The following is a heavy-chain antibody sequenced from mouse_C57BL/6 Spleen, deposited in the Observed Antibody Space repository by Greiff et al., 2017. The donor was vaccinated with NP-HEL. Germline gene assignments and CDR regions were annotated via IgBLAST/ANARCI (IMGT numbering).Heavy chain of an antibody. V-gene: IGHV14-2*01. Sequence: EVQLQQSGAELVKPGASVKLSCTASGFNIKDYYMHWVKQRTEQGLEWIGRIDPEDGETKYAPKFQGKATKTADTSSNTAYLQLSSLTSEDTAVYYCARKEITTVVAPEDYFDYWGQSTTLTVSS. CDR2: IDPEDGET. CDR1: GFNIKDYY. D-gene: IGHD1-1*01. J-gene: IGHJ2*01. CDR3: ARKEITTVVAPEDYFDY.